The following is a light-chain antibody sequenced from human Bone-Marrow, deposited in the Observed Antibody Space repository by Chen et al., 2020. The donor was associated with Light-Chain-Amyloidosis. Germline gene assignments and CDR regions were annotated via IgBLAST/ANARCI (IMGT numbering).Light chain of an antibody. Sequence: EIVLTQSPGTLSLSPGEGANLSCRASQNISSNYLTWYQQKFGQAPRLLIYGSSSRATGIPDRFTGSGSGTDFTLTINRLEPEDFAMYYCQQYGTSPLTLGGGTKVEIK. V-gene: IGKV3-20*01. J-gene: IGKJ4*01. CDR3: QQYGTSPLT. CDR2: GSS. CDR1: QNISSNY.